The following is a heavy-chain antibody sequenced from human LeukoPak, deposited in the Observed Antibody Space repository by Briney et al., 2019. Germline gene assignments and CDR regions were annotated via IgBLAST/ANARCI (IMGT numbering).Heavy chain of an antibody. CDR2: ISWNSGSI. J-gene: IGHJ4*02. Sequence: GGSLRLSCAASGSTFDDYAMHWVRQAPGKGLEWVSGISWNSGSIGYADSVKGRFTISRDNAKNSLYLQMNSLRAEDTALYYCAKDSGIAAAGFDYWGQGTLVTVSS. V-gene: IGHV3-9*01. D-gene: IGHD6-13*01. CDR1: GSTFDDYA. CDR3: AKDSGIAAAGFDY.